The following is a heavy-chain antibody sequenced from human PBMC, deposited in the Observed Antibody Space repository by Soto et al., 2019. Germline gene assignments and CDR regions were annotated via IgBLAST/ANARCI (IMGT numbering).Heavy chain of an antibody. CDR2: ISYDGSNS. CDR1: GFPFNNYA. V-gene: IGHV3-30*18. D-gene: IGHD3-16*01. Sequence: PGGSLRLSCAASGFPFNNYAMHWVRQRPGKGLDWVAVISYDGSNSYYSDSVKGRFTVSRDRSKNTLSLQMNSLRVEDTAVYYCAKGILSATFAPYAMDVWGQGTTVTV. CDR3: AKGILSATFAPYAMDV. J-gene: IGHJ6*02.